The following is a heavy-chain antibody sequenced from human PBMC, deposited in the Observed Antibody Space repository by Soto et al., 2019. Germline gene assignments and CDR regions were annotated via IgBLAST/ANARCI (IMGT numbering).Heavy chain of an antibody. J-gene: IGHJ6*03. V-gene: IGHV6-1*01. Sequence: SQTLSLTCVISGDSVSSNSAAWNWIRQSPSRGLEWLGRTYYRSRWYNDYAVSVRSRITVNADTSKNQSSLHLNSVTPEDTAVFYGAETISPRWYNREVWEKGTRATFPS. CDR2: TYYRSRWYN. D-gene: IGHD1-7*01. CDR1: GDSVSSNSAA. CDR3: AETISPRWYNREV.